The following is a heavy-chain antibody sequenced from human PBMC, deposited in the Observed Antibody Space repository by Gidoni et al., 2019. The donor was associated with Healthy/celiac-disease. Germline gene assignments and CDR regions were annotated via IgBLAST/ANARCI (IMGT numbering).Heavy chain of an antibody. CDR1: GGSLRSGSYY. Sequence: QVQLQESGPGLVKPSQTLSLTCTVSGGSLRSGSYYWSWIRQPAGKGLEWIGRIYTSGSTNYNPSLKSRVTISVDTSKNQFSLKLSSVTAADTAVYYCARDLGYSGYDPYFDYWGQGTLVTVSS. V-gene: IGHV4-61*02. CDR2: IYTSGST. CDR3: ARDLGYSGYDPYFDY. J-gene: IGHJ4*02. D-gene: IGHD5-12*01.